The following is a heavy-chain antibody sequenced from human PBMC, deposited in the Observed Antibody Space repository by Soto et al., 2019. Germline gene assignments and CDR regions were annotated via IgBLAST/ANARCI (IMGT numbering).Heavy chain of an antibody. Sequence: SVKVSCKASGGTFSSYAISWVRQAPGQGLEWMGGIIPIFGTANYAQKFQGRVTITADESTSTAYMELSSLRSEDTAVYYCARALGSGYGNFDYWGQGXLVTVYS. D-gene: IGHD5-12*01. CDR1: GGTFSSYA. V-gene: IGHV1-69*13. CDR2: IIPIFGTA. J-gene: IGHJ4*02. CDR3: ARALGSGYGNFDY.